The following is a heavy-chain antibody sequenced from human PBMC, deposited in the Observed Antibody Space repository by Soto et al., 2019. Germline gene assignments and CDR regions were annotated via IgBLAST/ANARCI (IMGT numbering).Heavy chain of an antibody. CDR3: AATTIDYYYYGMDV. V-gene: IGHV1-2*04. CDR2: INPNSGGT. Sequence: GASVKVSCKASGYTFTGYYMHWVRQAPGQGLEWMGWINPNSGGTNYAQKFQGWVTMTRDTSISTAYMELSRLRSGDTAVYYCAATTIDYYYYGMDVGGQGTTVTVSS. D-gene: IGHD5-12*01. J-gene: IGHJ6*02. CDR1: GYTFTGYY.